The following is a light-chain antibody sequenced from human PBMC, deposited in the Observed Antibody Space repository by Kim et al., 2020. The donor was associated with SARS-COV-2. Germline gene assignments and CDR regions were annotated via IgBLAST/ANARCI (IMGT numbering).Light chain of an antibody. CDR2: DVS. Sequence: QSALAQPASVSGSPGQSITISCTGTSSDVGGYNYVSWYQQHPGKAPKLMIYDVSKRPSGVSSRFPGSKSGNTASLTISGLQAEDEADYYCNSYTSSSTLVFGGGTELTVL. V-gene: IGLV2-14*03. CDR3: NSYTSSSTLV. CDR1: SSDVGGYNY. J-gene: IGLJ3*02.